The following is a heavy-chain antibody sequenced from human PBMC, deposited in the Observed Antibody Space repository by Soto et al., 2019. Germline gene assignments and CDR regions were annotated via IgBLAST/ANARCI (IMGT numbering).Heavy chain of an antibody. CDR3: ARGYCTTTICDPWFDP. V-gene: IGHV5-51*01. Sequence: GESLKISCTGIGYSFTSYWIGWVRQMPGKALEWMGIIYPGDSETRYSPSFQGQVTISVDKSITTAYLQWTSLQASDTAVYYCARGYCTTTICDPWFDPWGQGTLVTVS. D-gene: IGHD2-2*01. J-gene: IGHJ5*02. CDR2: IYPGDSET. CDR1: GYSFTSYW.